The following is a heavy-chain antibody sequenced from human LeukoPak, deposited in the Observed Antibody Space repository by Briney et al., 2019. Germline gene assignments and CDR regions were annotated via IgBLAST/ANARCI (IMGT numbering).Heavy chain of an antibody. CDR2: ISSSSTI. D-gene: IGHD6-19*01. V-gene: IGHV3-48*01. Sequence: GGSLRLSCAASGFSFSSYSMNWVRQAPGKGLEWVSYISSSSTIYYADSVKGRFTISRDNAKNSLYLQMNSLRAEDTAVYYCARCWTNGGIKYSSGWYPNYYYYYMDIWGKGTTVTVSS. CDR1: GFSFSSYS. CDR3: ARCWTNGGIKYSSGWYPNYYYYYMDI. J-gene: IGHJ6*03.